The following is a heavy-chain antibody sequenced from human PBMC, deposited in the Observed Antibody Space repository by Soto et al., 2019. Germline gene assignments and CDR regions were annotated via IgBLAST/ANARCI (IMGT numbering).Heavy chain of an antibody. CDR1: GFTFRSYG. CDR3: TGEVASGY. V-gene: IGHV3-30*03. D-gene: IGHD2-8*02. Sequence: QVQLVESGGGVVQPGRSLRLSCAASGFTFRSYGMQWVRQAPGKGLEWVAVISKDGSVKYHADSVKGRFTISRDNSKNTLYLQMNSLGAEDTAAYYCTGEVASGYWGQGTLVTVSS. CDR2: ISKDGSVK. J-gene: IGHJ4*02.